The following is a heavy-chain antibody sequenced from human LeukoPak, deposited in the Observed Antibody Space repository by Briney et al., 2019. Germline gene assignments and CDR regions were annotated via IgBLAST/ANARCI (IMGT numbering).Heavy chain of an antibody. CDR3: ARTLAAQRKDIVVVVAGNSFDY. CDR2: IIPIFGTA. D-gene: IGHD2-15*01. J-gene: IGHJ4*02. Sequence: SVKVSCKASGGTFSSYAINWVRQAPGQGLEWMGGIIPIFGTANYAQKFQGRVTITADESTSTAYMELSSLRSEDTAVYYCARTLAAQRKDIVVVVAGNSFDYWGQGTLVTVSS. CDR1: GGTFSSYA. V-gene: IGHV1-69*13.